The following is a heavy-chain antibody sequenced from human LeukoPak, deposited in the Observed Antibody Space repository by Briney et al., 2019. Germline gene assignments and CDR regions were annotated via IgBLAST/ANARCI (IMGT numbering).Heavy chain of an antibody. CDR1: GFTFPNSA. D-gene: IGHD3-3*01. V-gene: IGHV1-58*02. CDR2: IVLGAGNT. Sequence: SVKVSCKASGFTFPNSAMQWVRQARGQPLEWIGWIVLGAGNTVYSHKFHDRVTITRDISTNTAYMELDSLGSEDTAVYYCAAQRGASLHDFWSTRLFDPWGQGTLVTVSS. CDR3: AAQRGASLHDFWSTRLFDP. J-gene: IGHJ5*02.